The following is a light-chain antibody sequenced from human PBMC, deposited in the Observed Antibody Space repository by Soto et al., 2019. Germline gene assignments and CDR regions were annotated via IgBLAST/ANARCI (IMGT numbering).Light chain of an antibody. CDR2: AAS. CDR1: QGISSY. Sequence: DIQMTQSPSSLSASVGDRVTITCRASQGISSYLAWYQQKPGKAPKLLIYAASTLQSGVPSRFSGSGSGTEFTLTISSLQPDDLATYYCQQYIGFPWTFGQGTKVDIK. V-gene: IGKV1-9*01. CDR3: QQYIGFPWT. J-gene: IGKJ1*01.